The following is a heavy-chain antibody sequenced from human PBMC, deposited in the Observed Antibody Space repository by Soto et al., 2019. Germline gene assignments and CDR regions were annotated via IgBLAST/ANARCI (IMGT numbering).Heavy chain of an antibody. Sequence: ASVKVSCKASGYTFTSYDINWVRQASGQGLEWMGWMNPNSGNTGYAQKFQGRVTMTRNTSKSIVYMELSSLRSEDTAVYYCARDPEWLVHGYYYYGMDVWGQGTTVTVSS. D-gene: IGHD6-19*01. CDR2: MNPNSGNT. J-gene: IGHJ6*02. V-gene: IGHV1-8*01. CDR1: GYTFTSYD. CDR3: ARDPEWLVHGYYYYGMDV.